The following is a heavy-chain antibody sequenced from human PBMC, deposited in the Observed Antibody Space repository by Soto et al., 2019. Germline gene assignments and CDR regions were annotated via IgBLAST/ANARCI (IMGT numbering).Heavy chain of an antibody. CDR1: GYSFTSYG. Sequence: QVQLVQSGPGVKKPGASVKVSCKASGYSFTSYGVSWVRQAPGPGLEWLGWISANSGNTDYAQKCRGRVTMTTETSPSTAYMDLRSLRSDDTAVYYCVRDPQRNDFWGQGTLVTVSS. CDR3: VRDPQRNDF. CDR2: ISANSGNT. J-gene: IGHJ4*02. D-gene: IGHD6-25*01. V-gene: IGHV1-18*04.